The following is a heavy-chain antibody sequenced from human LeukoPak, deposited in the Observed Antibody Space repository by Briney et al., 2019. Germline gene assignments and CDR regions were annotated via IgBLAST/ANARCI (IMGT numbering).Heavy chain of an antibody. Sequence: GGSLRLSCAASGFTLSSYWMHWVRQVPGKGLVWVSRISSNGGTINYADSVKGRFTISRDNAKNSLYLQMDSLRAEDTAVYYCVRSGYCSGGSCYVYWGQGTLVTVSS. CDR1: GFTLSSYW. J-gene: IGHJ4*02. CDR3: VRSGYCSGGSCYVY. CDR2: ISSNGGTI. V-gene: IGHV3-74*01. D-gene: IGHD2-15*01.